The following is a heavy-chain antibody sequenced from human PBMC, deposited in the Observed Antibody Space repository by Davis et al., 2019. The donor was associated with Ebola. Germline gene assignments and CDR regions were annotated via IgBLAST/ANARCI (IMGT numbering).Heavy chain of an antibody. V-gene: IGHV3-30*02. Sequence: GESLKISCTVSGFMFSQYGFHWVRQAPGKGLEWLTFIRPDGIDKYYGDSVKGRFTISRDNSKNTVHLQMNNLGDDDSAIYYCARGGYSTQGPDYWGQGTLVTVSS. CDR2: IRPDGIDK. D-gene: IGHD6-13*01. J-gene: IGHJ4*02. CDR1: GFMFSQYG. CDR3: ARGGYSTQGPDY.